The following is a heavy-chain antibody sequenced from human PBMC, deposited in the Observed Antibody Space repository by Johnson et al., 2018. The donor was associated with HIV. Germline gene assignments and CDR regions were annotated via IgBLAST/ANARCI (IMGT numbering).Heavy chain of an antibody. CDR1: GFTFNSYA. V-gene: IGHV3-30*04. CDR3: ARDRGAGSSGAFDI. J-gene: IGHJ3*02. D-gene: IGHD6-6*01. CDR2: ISYDGSNK. Sequence: QVPLVESGGGVVQPGRSLRLSCAASGFTFNSYATHWVRQAPGKGLEWVTIISYDGSNKYYADSVKGRFTISRDNSKNTLYLQMNSLRAEDTAVYYCARDRGAGSSGAFDIWGQGTMVTVSS.